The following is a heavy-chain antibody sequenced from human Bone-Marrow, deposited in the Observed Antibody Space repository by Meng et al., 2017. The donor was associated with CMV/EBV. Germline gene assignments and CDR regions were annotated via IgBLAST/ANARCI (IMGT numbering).Heavy chain of an antibody. D-gene: IGHD2-21*01. CDR2: VYPDDSDI. Sequence: GESLKISCQLSGYDISTYWVGWVRQMPGKGLEWMGLVYPDDSDIRYSPSFRGQVIISADKSISTAYLQWSSLKASDTAIYYCARGGGATSFDKWGQGPLVNVSS. J-gene: IGHJ4*02. CDR3: ARGGGATSFDK. CDR1: GYDISTYW. V-gene: IGHV5-51*01.